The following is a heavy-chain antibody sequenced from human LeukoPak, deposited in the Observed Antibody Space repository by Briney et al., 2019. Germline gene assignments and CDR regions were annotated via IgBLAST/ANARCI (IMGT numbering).Heavy chain of an antibody. CDR3: ASQILHPITMILD. Sequence: PSQTLCLTCTVSGGSISSGGYYWSWIRQHPGKGLEWIGYIYYSGSTYYNPSLKSRVTISVDTSKNQFSLKLSSVTAADTAVYYCASQILHPITMILDWGQGTLVTVSS. CDR1: GGSISSGGYY. CDR2: IYYSGST. J-gene: IGHJ4*02. V-gene: IGHV4-31*03. D-gene: IGHD3-22*01.